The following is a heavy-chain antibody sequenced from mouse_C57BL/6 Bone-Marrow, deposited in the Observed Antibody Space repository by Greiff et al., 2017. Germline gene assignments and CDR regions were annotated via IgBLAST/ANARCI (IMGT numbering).Heavy chain of an antibody. CDR1: GYSFTGYY. CDR3: ARWELGRIDY. V-gene: IGHV1-42*01. D-gene: IGHD4-1*01. CDR2: INPSTGGT. J-gene: IGHJ2*01. Sequence: VQLQQSGPELVKPGASVKISCKASGYSFTGYYMNWVKQSPEKSLEWIGEINPSTGGTTYNQKFKAKATLTVDKSSSTAYMQLTSLTSEDSAVYYSARWELGRIDYWGQGTTLTVSS.